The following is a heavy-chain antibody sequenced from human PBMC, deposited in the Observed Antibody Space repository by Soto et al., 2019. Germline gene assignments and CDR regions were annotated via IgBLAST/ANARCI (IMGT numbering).Heavy chain of an antibody. CDR1: GDSVSSNSAA. CDR3: ARGRGIAAAENYYGMDV. CDR2: TYYRSKWYN. J-gene: IGHJ6*02. V-gene: IGHV6-1*01. D-gene: IGHD6-13*01. Sequence: PSQTLSLTCAISGDSVSSNSAAWNWIRQSPSRGLEWLGRTYYRSKWYNDYAVSVKSRITINPDTSKNQFSLQLNSVTPEYTAVYYCARGRGIAAAENYYGMDVWGQVTTVTVSS.